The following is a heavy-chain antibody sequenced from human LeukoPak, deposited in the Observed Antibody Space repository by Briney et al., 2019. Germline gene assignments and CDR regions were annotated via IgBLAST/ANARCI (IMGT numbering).Heavy chain of an antibody. CDR1: GGSISSYY. V-gene: IGHV4-4*07. CDR3: ARARETAMDPRGWFDP. J-gene: IGHJ5*02. CDR2: IYTSGST. D-gene: IGHD5-18*01. Sequence: PSETLSLTCTVSGGSISSYYWSWIRQPAGKGLEWIGRIYTSGSTNYNPSLKSRVTMSVDTSKNQFSLKLSSVTAADTAVYYCARARETAMDPRGWFDPWGQGTLVTVSS.